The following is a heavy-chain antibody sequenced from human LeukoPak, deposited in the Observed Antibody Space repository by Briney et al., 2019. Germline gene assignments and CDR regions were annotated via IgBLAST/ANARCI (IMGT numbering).Heavy chain of an antibody. CDR3: ASRIFYDFWSGYYMGGELDY. CDR2: MNPNSGNT. J-gene: IGHJ4*02. V-gene: IGHV1-8*01. CDR1: GYTFTSYD. D-gene: IGHD3-3*01. Sequence: ASVKVSCKAPGYTFTSYDINWVRQATGQGLEWMGWMNPNSGNTGYAQKFQGRVTMTRNTSISTAYMELSSLRSEDTAVYYCASRIFYDFWSGYYMGGELDYWGQGTLVTVSS.